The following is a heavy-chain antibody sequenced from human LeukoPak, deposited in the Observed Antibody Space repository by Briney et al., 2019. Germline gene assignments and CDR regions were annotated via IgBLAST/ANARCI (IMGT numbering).Heavy chain of an antibody. CDR2: VGGSRYYT. CDR1: GFTFSSHV. CDR3: VKEAGGFDY. D-gene: IGHD1-14*01. V-gene: IGHV3-23*01. Sequence: GGSLRLSCAASGFTFSSHVMNWVRQAPGKGLEWVSVVGGSRYYTHYADSVKGRFTISRDNSKNTLYLQMSSLRAEDTAVYYCVKEAGGFDYWGQGTLVTVSP. J-gene: IGHJ4*02.